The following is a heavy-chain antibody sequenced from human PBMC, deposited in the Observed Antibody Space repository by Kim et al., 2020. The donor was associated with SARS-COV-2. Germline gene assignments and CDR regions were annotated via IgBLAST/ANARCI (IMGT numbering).Heavy chain of an antibody. CDR2: TTRDGDGS. Sequence: GGSLRLSCSASGFTFSDYAIHWVRRTPGMRLQYVSATTRDGDGSFYADSVKDRFTIFRDNSKNTLFLQMSGLRIEDTAIYYCVRYGRSYGAVHWGQETLVSVS. V-gene: IGHV3-64D*06. J-gene: IGHJ4*02. D-gene: IGHD3-16*01. CDR3: VRYGRSYGAVH. CDR1: GFTFSDYA.